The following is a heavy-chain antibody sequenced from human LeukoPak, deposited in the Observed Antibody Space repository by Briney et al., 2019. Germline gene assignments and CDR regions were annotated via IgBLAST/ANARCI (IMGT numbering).Heavy chain of an antibody. D-gene: IGHD4-11*01. J-gene: IGHJ4*02. V-gene: IGHV4-39*01. CDR3: ARSGYSNYFDY. Sequence: PSETLPLTCTVSGGSISSSSYYWGWIRQPPGKGLEWIGSAYYSGSTYYNPSLKSRVIISVDTSKNQFSLKLSSVTAADTAVYYCARSGYSNYFDYWGQGTLVTVSS. CDR1: GGSISSSSYY. CDR2: AYYSGST.